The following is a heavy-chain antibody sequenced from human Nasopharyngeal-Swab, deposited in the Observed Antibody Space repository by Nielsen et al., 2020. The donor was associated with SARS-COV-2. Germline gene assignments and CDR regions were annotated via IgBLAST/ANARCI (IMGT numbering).Heavy chain of an antibody. J-gene: IGHJ3*02. CDR3: AKVTTRSHPNI. D-gene: IGHD4-17*01. CDR1: GFTFSSYW. V-gene: IGHV3-74*01. Sequence: GGSLRLSCAASGFTFSSYWMHWVRQAPGKGLVWVSRINSDGSSTSYADSVKGRFTISRDNAKNTLYLQMNSLRAEDTAVYYCAKVTTRSHPNIWGQGTMVTVSS. CDR2: INSDGSST.